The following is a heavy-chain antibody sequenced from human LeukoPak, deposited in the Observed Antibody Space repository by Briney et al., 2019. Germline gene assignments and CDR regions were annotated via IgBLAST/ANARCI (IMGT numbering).Heavy chain of an antibody. J-gene: IGHJ4*02. CDR2: IYPGDSDT. CDR3: ARVGKFGDYVGYFDY. D-gene: IGHD4-17*01. CDR1: GYSFTSYW. V-gene: IGHV5-51*01. Sequence: GESLKISCKGSGYSFTSYWIGWVRQMPGKGLEWMGIIYPGDSDTKYSPSSQGQVTISADKSISTAYLQWSSLKASDTAMYYCARVGKFGDYVGYFDYWGQGTLVTVSS.